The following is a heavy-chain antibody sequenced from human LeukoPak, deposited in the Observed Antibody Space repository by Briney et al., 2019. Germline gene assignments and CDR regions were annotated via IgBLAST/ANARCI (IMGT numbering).Heavy chain of an antibody. V-gene: IGHV3-11*01. CDR3: ASYRDYYSSGTYYKNWFDP. J-gene: IGHJ5*02. CDR1: GFTFSDYY. CDR2: IISGGSTI. D-gene: IGHD3-10*01. Sequence: GGSLRLSCAASGFTFSDYYMSWIRQAPGKGLECVSYIISGGSTIYYADSVKGRFTISRDNAKNSLYLQMNSLRAEDTAVYYCASYRDYYSSGTYYKNWFDPWGQGTLVTVSS.